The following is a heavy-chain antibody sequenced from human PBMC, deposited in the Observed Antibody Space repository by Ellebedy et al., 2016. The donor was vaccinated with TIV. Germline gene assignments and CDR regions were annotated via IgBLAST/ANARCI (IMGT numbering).Heavy chain of an antibody. Sequence: SETLFLTCTVSGGSISSSNYYWTWVRQHPGKGLEWIGYIGYSGSTYYSPSLRSRGIISVDTSKNQFSLKLNSVTAADTAVYYCARDAYDTVTGWSEGMDVWGQGTTVTVSS. CDR3: ARDAYDTVTGWSEGMDV. CDR1: GGSISSSNYY. CDR2: IGYSGST. V-gene: IGHV4-31*03. J-gene: IGHJ6*02. D-gene: IGHD3-9*01.